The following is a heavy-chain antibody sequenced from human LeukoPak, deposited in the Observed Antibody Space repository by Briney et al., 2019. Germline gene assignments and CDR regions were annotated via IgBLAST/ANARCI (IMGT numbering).Heavy chain of an antibody. CDR2: ISYDGSNK. CDR3: AKSIVVGRVFPGLDS. CDR1: GFTFSSYG. Sequence: GGSLRLSCAASGFTFSSYGMHWVRQAPGKGLEWVAVISYDGSNKYYADSVKGRFTISRDNSKNTLNLQMNSLRAEDTAVYYCAKSIVVGRVFPGLDSWGQGTLVTVPS. V-gene: IGHV3-30*18. J-gene: IGHJ4*02. D-gene: IGHD2-15*01.